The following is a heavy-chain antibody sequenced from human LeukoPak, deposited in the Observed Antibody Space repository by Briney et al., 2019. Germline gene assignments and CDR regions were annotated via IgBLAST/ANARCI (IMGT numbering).Heavy chain of an antibody. CDR3: ARVYYYYDSSGILALYFDY. CDR1: GYTFASYY. Sequence: ASVKVSCKTSGYTFASYYMHWVRQAPGQGLEWMGWVNPTSGGTNYAQKFQGRVTMTRDTSISTAYMELSRLRSDDTAVYYCARVYYYYDSSGILALYFDYWGQGTLVTVSS. V-gene: IGHV1-2*02. J-gene: IGHJ4*02. D-gene: IGHD3-22*01. CDR2: VNPTSGGT.